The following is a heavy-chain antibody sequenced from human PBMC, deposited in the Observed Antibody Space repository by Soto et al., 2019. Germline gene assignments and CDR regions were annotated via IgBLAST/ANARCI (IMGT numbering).Heavy chain of an antibody. CDR3: SKDAGGTTPHGPSLGAWYFYYGMDV. J-gene: IGHJ6*02. V-gene: IGHV3-30*18. CDR1: GFFFSDHG. CDR2: ISYDGTNK. Sequence: GSLRLSCEGSGFFFSDHGMHWVRQAPGKGLEWVAVISYDGTNKYYGDSAKGRFTIARDNSRNTLYLEMNSLSEEDTAVYYCSKDAGGTTPHGPSLGAWYFYYGMDVWGPGTTVTVSS. D-gene: IGHD3-16*01.